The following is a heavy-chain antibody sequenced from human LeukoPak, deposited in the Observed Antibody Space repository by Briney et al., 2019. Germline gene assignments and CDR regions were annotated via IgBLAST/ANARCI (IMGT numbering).Heavy chain of an antibody. CDR1: GFTFSNYY. D-gene: IGHD6-19*01. J-gene: IGHJ4*02. Sequence: PGGSLRLSCAASGFTFSNYYMNWVRQAPGKGLEWVANIKEDGSEKYYADFVKGRFTISRDNANKSLYLQMNSLRAEDTAVYYCAKDPQENSGWYPYYFDYWGQGTLVAVSS. CDR2: IKEDGSEK. CDR3: AKDPQENSGWYPYYFDY. V-gene: IGHV3-7*01.